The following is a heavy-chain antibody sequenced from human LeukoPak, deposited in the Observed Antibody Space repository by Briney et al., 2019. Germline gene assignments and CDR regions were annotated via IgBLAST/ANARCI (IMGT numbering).Heavy chain of an antibody. D-gene: IGHD6-13*01. Sequence: GGSLRLSCATSGFTFSAYGMHWVRQAPVKGLEWVAFIRYDGSNKYYPDSVRGRFTASRDNSKNTLYLQMNSLRPEDTAVYYCAKALGEYSIRSKPLDTWGQGTLVTVSS. CDR2: IRYDGSNK. CDR3: AKALGEYSIRSKPLDT. J-gene: IGHJ5*02. CDR1: GFTFSAYG. V-gene: IGHV3-30*02.